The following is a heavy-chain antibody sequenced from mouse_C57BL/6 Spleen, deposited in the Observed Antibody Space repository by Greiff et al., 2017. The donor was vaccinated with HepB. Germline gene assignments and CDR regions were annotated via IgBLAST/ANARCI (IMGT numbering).Heavy chain of an antibody. J-gene: IGHJ3*01. D-gene: IGHD2-12*01. Sequence: EVKLLESGPGLVKPSQSLSLTCSVTGYSITSGYYWNWIRQFPGNKLEWMGYISYDGSNNYNPSLKNRISITRDTSKNQFFLKLNSVTTEDTATYYCAYDGGAYWGQGTLVTVSA. CDR1: GYSITSGYY. CDR2: ISYDGSN. CDR3: AYDGGAY. V-gene: IGHV3-6*01.